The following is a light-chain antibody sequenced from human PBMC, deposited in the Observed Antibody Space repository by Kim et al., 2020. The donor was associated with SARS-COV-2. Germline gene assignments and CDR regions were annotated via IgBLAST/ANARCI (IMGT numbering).Light chain of an antibody. J-gene: IGKJ1*01. Sequence: ASVGDRVTITCRSGQRISSNLNWYQQKPGKAPNLLIYTASTLQSGVPSRFSGSGSGTDFTLTISSLQPEDFATYYCQQSNSNPPTFGQGTKVDIK. CDR3: QQSNSNPPT. CDR1: QRISSN. V-gene: IGKV1-39*01. CDR2: TAS.